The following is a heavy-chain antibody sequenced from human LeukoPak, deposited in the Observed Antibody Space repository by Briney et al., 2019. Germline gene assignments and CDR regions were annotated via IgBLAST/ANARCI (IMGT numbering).Heavy chain of an antibody. CDR2: IYYSGST. V-gene: IGHV4-61*01. D-gene: IGHD7-27*01. J-gene: IGHJ4*02. Sequence: PSETLSLTCTVSGGSINSGSYYWNWIRQPPGKGLEWIGYIYYSGSTNYNPSLKSRVTISVDTSKNQFSLKLSSVTAADTAVYYCARSPLGTVTDYFDYWGQGTLVTVSS. CDR3: ARSPLGTVTDYFDY. CDR1: GGSINSGSYY.